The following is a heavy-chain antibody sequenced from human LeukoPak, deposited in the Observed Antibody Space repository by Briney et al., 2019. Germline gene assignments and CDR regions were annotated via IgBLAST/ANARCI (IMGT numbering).Heavy chain of an antibody. Sequence: ASVKVSCKASGYIFTSHGMNWVRQAPGQGLEWMGWINTNTGNPMYAQGFTGRFVFSLDTSVSTAYLEISSLKGEDTAVYYCARDQESSTFDYWGQGTLVTFSS. V-gene: IGHV7-4-1*02. CDR3: ARDQESSTFDY. D-gene: IGHD3-10*01. CDR2: INTNTGNP. J-gene: IGHJ4*02. CDR1: GYIFTSHG.